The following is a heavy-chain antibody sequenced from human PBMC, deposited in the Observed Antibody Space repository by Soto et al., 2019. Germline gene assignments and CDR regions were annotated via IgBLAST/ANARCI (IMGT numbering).Heavy chain of an antibody. V-gene: IGHV1-18*03. J-gene: IGHJ6*02. CDR1: GYTFTSYG. CDR2: ISAYNGNT. D-gene: IGHD1-26*01. Sequence: ASVKVSCKASGYTFTSYGISWVRQAPGQGLEWMGWISAYNGNTNYAQKLQGRVTMTTDTSTSTAYMELRSLRSDDMAVYYCARGIVGATYYYYGMDVWGQGTTVTVSS. CDR3: ARGIVGATYYYYGMDV.